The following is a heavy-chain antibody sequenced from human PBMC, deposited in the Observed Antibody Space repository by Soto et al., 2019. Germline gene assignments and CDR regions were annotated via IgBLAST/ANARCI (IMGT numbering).Heavy chain of an antibody. J-gene: IGHJ5*02. CDR2: IYWDDDK. CDR3: AHSRLELRFIIARRWGFDP. Sequence: QITLKESGPTLVKPTQTLTLTCTFSGLSLSTSGVGVGWIRQPPGKALEWLTLIYWDDDKRYSPSLKSRLTITKDTSKNQVVLTMTNMDPVDTATYYCAHSRLELRFIIARRWGFDPWGQGTLVTVSS. V-gene: IGHV2-5*02. D-gene: IGHD1-7*01. CDR1: GLSLSTSGVG.